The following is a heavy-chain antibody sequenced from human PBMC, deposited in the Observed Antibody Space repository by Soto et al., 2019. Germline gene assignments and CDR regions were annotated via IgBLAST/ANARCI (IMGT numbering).Heavy chain of an antibody. CDR1: GGSISSYY. Sequence: SETLSLTCTVSGGSISSYYWSWIRQPPGKGLEWIGYIYYSGSTNYNPSLKSRVTISVDTSKNQFSLKLSSVTAADTAVYYCARLNSYYDYIWGSYRPHPIWGQGTMVTVSS. CDR2: IYYSGST. J-gene: IGHJ3*02. V-gene: IGHV4-59*08. CDR3: ARLNSYYDYIWGSYRPHPI. D-gene: IGHD3-16*02.